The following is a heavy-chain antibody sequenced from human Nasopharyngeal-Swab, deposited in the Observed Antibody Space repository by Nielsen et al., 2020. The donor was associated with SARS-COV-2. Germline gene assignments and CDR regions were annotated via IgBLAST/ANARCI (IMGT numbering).Heavy chain of an antibody. Sequence: GESLKISCEASGFTLSSYAVTWVRQAPGKGLEWVSGISDNGGSTNYAGSVKGRFTISRDESKNTVYLQMNSLRAEDSAIYYCAKGGHCGGGSCYSLPYNYYFGMDVWGQGTTVTVSS. CDR2: ISDNGGST. V-gene: IGHV3-23*01. D-gene: IGHD2-15*01. CDR1: GFTLSSYA. CDR3: AKGGHCGGGSCYSLPYNYYFGMDV. J-gene: IGHJ6*02.